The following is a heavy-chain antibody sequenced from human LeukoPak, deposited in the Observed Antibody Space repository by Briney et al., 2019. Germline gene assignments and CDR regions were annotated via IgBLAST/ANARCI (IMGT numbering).Heavy chain of an antibody. CDR3: ARSYCGGDCYSLGWFDP. D-gene: IGHD2-21*01. J-gene: IGHJ5*02. CDR1: GYSISSTYY. V-gene: IGHV4-38-2*02. CDR2: IYYSGTT. Sequence: SETLSLPCTVSGYSISSTYYWGWIRQPPGKGLQWIGRIYYSGTTYYNPSLKSRVTMSVDTSKNQFSLKLSSVTVADTAVYYCARSYCGGDCYSLGWFDPWGQGALVTVSS.